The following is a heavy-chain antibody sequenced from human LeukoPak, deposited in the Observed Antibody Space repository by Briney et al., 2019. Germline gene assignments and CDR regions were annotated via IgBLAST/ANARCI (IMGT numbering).Heavy chain of an antibody. Sequence: GGSLRLSCAASGLTFSDYNMRWIRQAPGKGLEWVSSISRSGSTKYYADSVKGRFTISRDDAKNSLFLQMNSLRAEDTAVYYCARVLRYCSGGNCYSGGLGYMDVWGKGTTVTISS. V-gene: IGHV3-11*01. CDR3: ARVLRYCSGGNCYSGGLGYMDV. J-gene: IGHJ6*03. CDR1: GLTFSDYN. D-gene: IGHD2-15*01. CDR2: ISRSGSTK.